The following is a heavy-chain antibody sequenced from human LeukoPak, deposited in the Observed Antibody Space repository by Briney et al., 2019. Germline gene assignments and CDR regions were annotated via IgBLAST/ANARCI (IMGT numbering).Heavy chain of an antibody. D-gene: IGHD3-3*01. V-gene: IGHV3-23*01. CDR2: ISVSGYST. CDR1: GFTFSTSA. Sequence: HPGASLRLSCAASGFTFSTSAMGWVRQAPGKGLEWVSGISVSGYSTYYAESVKGRFTISRDNSKNTLYPQMNSLRAEDTAVYYCTKIFGVVMLTEFDYWGQGTVVTVSS. CDR3: TKIFGVVMLTEFDY. J-gene: IGHJ4*02.